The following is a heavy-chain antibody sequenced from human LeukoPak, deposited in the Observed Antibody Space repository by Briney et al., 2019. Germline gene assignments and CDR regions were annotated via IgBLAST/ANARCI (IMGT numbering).Heavy chain of an antibody. Sequence: ASVKVSCKASGYTFTGYYIHWVRQAPGQGLEWMGWINSNSGGTNYAQNFQGRVTMTRDTSISTAYTELSRLRSDDTALYYCAREVAAAGYNWFDRWGQGTLVTVSS. V-gene: IGHV1-2*02. CDR2: INSNSGGT. J-gene: IGHJ5*02. D-gene: IGHD6-13*01. CDR3: AREVAAAGYNWFDR. CDR1: GYTFTGYY.